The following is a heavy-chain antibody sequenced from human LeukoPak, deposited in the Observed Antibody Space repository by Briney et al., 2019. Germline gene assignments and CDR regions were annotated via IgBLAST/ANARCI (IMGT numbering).Heavy chain of an antibody. CDR2: IYYSGST. Sequence: PSETLSLTCTVSGGSISSGGYYWSWIRQHPGKGLEWIGYIYYSGSTYYNPSLKSRVTISVDTSKNQFSLKLSSVTAADTAVYYCARGSNYDFWSGYYIWGQGTLVTVSS. D-gene: IGHD3-3*01. CDR3: ARGSNYDFWSGYYI. J-gene: IGHJ4*02. CDR1: GGSISSGGYY. V-gene: IGHV4-31*03.